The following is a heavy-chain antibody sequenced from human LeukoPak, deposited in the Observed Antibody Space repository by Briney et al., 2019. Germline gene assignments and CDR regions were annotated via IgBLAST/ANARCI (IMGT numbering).Heavy chain of an antibody. CDR3: ARSRNYDFLTGYSYYFDY. V-gene: IGHV1-69*02. CDR2: IIPILGIA. CDR1: GGTFTSYT. Sequence: SVKVSCKASGGTFTSYTISWVRQAPGQGLEWMGRIIPILGIANYAQKFQGSVTITADKSTSTSYKEVSMLRSEDTAVYYCARSRNYDFLTGYSYYFDYWGQGTLVTVSS. D-gene: IGHD3-9*01. J-gene: IGHJ4*02.